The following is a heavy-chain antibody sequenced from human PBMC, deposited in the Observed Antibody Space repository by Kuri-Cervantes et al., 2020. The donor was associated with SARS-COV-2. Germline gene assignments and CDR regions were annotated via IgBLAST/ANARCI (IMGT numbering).Heavy chain of an antibody. D-gene: IGHD3-22*01. CDR2: IYSGGST. V-gene: IGHV3-66*01. CDR1: GFTVSSNY. J-gene: IGHJ4*02. Sequence: GGSLRLSCAASGFTVSSNYMSWVRQAPGKGLEWVSVIYSGGSTYYADSVKGRFTISRDNSKNTLYLQMNSLRAEDTAVYYCALVVIPYYFDYWGQGTLVTVSS. CDR3: ALVVIPYYFDY.